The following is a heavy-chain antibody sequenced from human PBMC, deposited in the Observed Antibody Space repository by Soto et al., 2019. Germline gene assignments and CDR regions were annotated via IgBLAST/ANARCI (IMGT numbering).Heavy chain of an antibody. Sequence: SETLSLTCTVSGGSISSSSYYWGWIRQPPGKGLEWIGSIYYSGSTYYNPSLKSRVTISVDTSKNQFSLKLSSVTAADTAVYYCASSPRGYSSIQLFDYWGQGTLVTVSS. CDR2: IYYSGST. J-gene: IGHJ4*02. D-gene: IGHD5-18*01. CDR3: ASSPRGYSSIQLFDY. V-gene: IGHV4-39*01. CDR1: GGSISSSSYY.